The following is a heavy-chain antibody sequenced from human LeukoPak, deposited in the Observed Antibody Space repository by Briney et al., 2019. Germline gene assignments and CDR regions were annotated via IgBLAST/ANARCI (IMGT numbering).Heavy chain of an antibody. D-gene: IGHD1-26*01. Sequence: SETLSLTCAVAGGSITTTNWWSWVRQPPGKGLEWIGEVHLNGATNYNPSLESRFSMSIDKSNNHLSLEVTSVTAADTAMYYCTRESGAFSPFGFWGQGTLVTVSS. V-gene: IGHV4-4*02. J-gene: IGHJ4*02. CDR2: VHLNGAT. CDR3: TRESGAFSPFGF. CDR1: GGSITTTNW.